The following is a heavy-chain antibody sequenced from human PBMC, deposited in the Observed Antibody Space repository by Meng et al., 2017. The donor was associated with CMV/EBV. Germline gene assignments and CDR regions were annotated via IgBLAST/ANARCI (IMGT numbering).Heavy chain of an antibody. D-gene: IGHD5-12*01. CDR2: IYYSGST. Sequence: QVKLQEPGPGMVKPSQTLSLTCTGSGGSISSGDYYWSWHRQPPGKGLEWIGYIYYSGSTYYNPSLKSRVTISVDTSKNQFSLKLSSVTAADTAVYYCASSGAREDDYWGQGTLVTVSS. CDR1: GGSISSGDYY. J-gene: IGHJ4*02. V-gene: IGHV4-30-4*08. CDR3: ASSGAREDDY.